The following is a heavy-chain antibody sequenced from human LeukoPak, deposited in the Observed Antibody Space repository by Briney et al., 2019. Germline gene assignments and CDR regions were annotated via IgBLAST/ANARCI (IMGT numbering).Heavy chain of an antibody. CDR1: GYTFTSYE. CDR2: MNPNSGNT. Sequence: ASVKVSCKASGYTFTSYEINWVRQATGQGLEWMAWMNPNSGNTGYAQKFQGRVTMTRNTSISTAYMELSSLRSEDTAVYYRARVSRLRRHIVVVPAAMQDSDYDSSGQPLAYWGQGTLVTVSS. D-gene: IGHD2-2*01. V-gene: IGHV1-8*01. CDR3: ARVSRLRRHIVVVPAAMQDSDYDSSGQPLAY. J-gene: IGHJ4*02.